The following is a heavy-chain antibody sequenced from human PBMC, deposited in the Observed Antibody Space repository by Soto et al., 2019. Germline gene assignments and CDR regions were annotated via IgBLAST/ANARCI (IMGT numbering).Heavy chain of an antibody. CDR1: GFAFASSA. CDR3: AATPTYYYDSSGYWR. D-gene: IGHD3-22*01. CDR2: IVVGSGNT. J-gene: IGHJ4*02. Sequence: GASVKVSCKASGFAFASSAVQWVRQARGQRLEWIGWIVVGSGNTNYAQKFQERVTITRDMSTSTAYMELSSLRSEDTAVYYCAATPTYYYDSSGYWRWGQGTLVTVSS. V-gene: IGHV1-58*01.